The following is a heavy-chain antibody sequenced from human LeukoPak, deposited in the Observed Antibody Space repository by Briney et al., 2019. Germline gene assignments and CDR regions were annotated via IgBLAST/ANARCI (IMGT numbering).Heavy chain of an antibody. V-gene: IGHV4-39*01. D-gene: IGHD6-6*01. CDR2: IYYSGST. Sequence: GSIYYSGSTYYNPSLKSRVTISVDTSKNQFSLKLSSVTAADTAVYYCARRLWQLVGGFDYWGQGTLVTVSS. J-gene: IGHJ4*02. CDR3: ARRLWQLVGGFDY.